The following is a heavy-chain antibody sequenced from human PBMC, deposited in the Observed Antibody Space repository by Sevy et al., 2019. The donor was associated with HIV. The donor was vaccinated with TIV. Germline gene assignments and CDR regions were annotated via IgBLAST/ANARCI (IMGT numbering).Heavy chain of an antibody. Sequence: GGSLRLSCAASGFTFSSYAMSWVRQAPGKGLEWVSAISGSGGSTYYADSVKGRFTISRDNSKNTLDLQMNSLRAEDTAVYYCAKDPLAYCGGDCYYWGQGTLVTVSS. V-gene: IGHV3-23*01. D-gene: IGHD2-21*02. CDR1: GFTFSSYA. CDR3: AKDPLAYCGGDCYY. CDR2: ISGSGGST. J-gene: IGHJ4*02.